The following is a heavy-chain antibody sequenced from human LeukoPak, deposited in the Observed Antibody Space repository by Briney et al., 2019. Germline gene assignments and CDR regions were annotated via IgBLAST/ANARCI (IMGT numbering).Heavy chain of an antibody. CDR3: AKDVGSGHSYGYGDY. V-gene: IGHV3-9*01. CDR2: SWHSGST. D-gene: IGHD5-18*01. J-gene: IGHJ4*02. Sequence: SWHSGSTGYADSVKGRFTISRDNAKNSLYLQMNSLRAEDTALYYCAKDVGSGHSYGYGDYWGQGTLVTVSS.